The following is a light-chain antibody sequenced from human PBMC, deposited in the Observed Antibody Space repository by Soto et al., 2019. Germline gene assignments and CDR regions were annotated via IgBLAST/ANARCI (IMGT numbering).Light chain of an antibody. CDR1: SSNIGSNY. CDR2: RNN. Sequence: QSVLTQPPSASETPGQRVTISCSGSSSNIGSNYVYWYQHVPGTAPKLLMYRNNQRPSGVPDRITGSKSGTSASLAISGLRSEDEAEYYCAAWDDSLSAVVFGGGTKVTGL. CDR3: AAWDDSLSAVV. J-gene: IGLJ3*02. V-gene: IGLV1-47*01.